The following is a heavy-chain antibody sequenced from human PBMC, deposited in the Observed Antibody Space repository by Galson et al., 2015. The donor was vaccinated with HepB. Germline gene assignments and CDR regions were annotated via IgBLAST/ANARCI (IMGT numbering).Heavy chain of an antibody. CDR2: ISYDGSNK. CDR3: ARILTRGTIYYFDY. CDR1: GFTFSSYA. Sequence: SLRLSCAASGFTFSSYAMHWVRQAPGKGLEWVAVISYDGSNKYYADSVKGRFTISRDNSKNTLYLQMNSLRAEDTAVYYCARILTRGTIYYFDYWGQGTLVTVSS. V-gene: IGHV3-30*04. D-gene: IGHD3-9*01. J-gene: IGHJ4*02.